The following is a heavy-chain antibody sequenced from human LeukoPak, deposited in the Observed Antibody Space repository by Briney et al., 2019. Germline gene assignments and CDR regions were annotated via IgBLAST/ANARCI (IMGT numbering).Heavy chain of an antibody. D-gene: IGHD3-10*01. J-gene: IGHJ3*02. V-gene: IGHV4-38-2*02. Sequence: TSETLSLTCTVSGYSISSGYYWGWIRQPPGKGLEWIGSIYHSGSTYYNPSLKSRVTISVDTSKNQFSLKLSSVTAADTAVYYCARMSGRGSGKAFDIWGQGTMVTVSS. CDR3: ARMSGRGSGKAFDI. CDR1: GYSISSGYY. CDR2: IYHSGST.